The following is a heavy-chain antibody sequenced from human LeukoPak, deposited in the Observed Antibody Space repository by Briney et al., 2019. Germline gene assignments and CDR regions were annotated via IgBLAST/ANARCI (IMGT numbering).Heavy chain of an antibody. V-gene: IGHV4-34*01. CDR1: GGSFSGYY. J-gene: IGHJ4*02. Sequence: PSETLSLTCAVYGGSFSGYYWSWIRQPPGKGLEWIGEINRSGSTNYNPSLKSRVTISVDTSKNQFSLKLSSVTAADTAVYYCARARSYGITDYWGQGTLVTVSS. CDR3: ARARSYGITDY. CDR2: INRSGST. D-gene: IGHD1-14*01.